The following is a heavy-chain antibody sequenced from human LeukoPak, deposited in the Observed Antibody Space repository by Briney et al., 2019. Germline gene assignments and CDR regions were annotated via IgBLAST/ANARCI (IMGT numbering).Heavy chain of an antibody. CDR3: ARLTMSSDY. J-gene: IGHJ4*02. CDR2: IYHSGST. V-gene: IGHV4-30-2*01. D-gene: IGHD3-22*01. CDR1: GGSISSGGYY. Sequence: PSETLSLTCTVSGGSISSGGYYWSWIRQPPGKGLEWIGYIYHSGSTYYNPSLKSRVTISVDRSKNQFSLKLSSVTAADTAVYYCARLTMSSDYWGQGTLVTVSS.